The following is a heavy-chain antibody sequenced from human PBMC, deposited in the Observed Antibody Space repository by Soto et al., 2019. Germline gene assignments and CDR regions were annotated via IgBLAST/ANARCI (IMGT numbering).Heavy chain of an antibody. CDR3: AREPYDFWSGSGMDV. V-gene: IGHV1-3*01. Sequence: GASVKVSCKASGYTFTSYAMHWVRQAPGQRLEWMGWIDAGNGNTKYSQKFQGRVTITRDTSASTAYMELSSLRSEDTAVYYCAREPYDFWSGSGMDVWGQGTTVTVSS. CDR2: IDAGNGNT. J-gene: IGHJ6*02. D-gene: IGHD3-3*01. CDR1: GYTFTSYA.